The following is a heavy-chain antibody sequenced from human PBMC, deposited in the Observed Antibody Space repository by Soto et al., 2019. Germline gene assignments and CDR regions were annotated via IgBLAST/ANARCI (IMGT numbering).Heavy chain of an antibody. CDR1: GGSIISSAYY. Sequence: QLQLQESAPGLVKPSETVSLSCDVSGGSIISSAYYWGWIRQPPGKGLEYIGRIFSSGITSYNPSLTSRVTLSVDTSKNQFSLRLSSVTAADTTVYYCARRIPGSSGHFDYWGQGTLVTVSS. CDR2: IFSSGIT. CDR3: ARRIPGSSGHFDY. J-gene: IGHJ4*02. V-gene: IGHV4-39*01. D-gene: IGHD6-19*01.